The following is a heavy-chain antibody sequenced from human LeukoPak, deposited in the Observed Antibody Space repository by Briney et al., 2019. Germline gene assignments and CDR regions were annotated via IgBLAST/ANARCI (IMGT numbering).Heavy chain of an antibody. CDR2: ISSSSSYI. Sequence: PGGSLRLSCAASGFTFSSYSMNWVRQAPGKGLEWVSHISSSSSYIYYGESVKGRFTISSENAKISLYLQMNSLRAEDTAVYYCARDFGGSGSYPTYLDYWGQGTLVTVSS. V-gene: IGHV3-21*01. CDR3: ARDFGGSGSYPTYLDY. J-gene: IGHJ4*02. D-gene: IGHD3-10*01. CDR1: GFTFSSYS.